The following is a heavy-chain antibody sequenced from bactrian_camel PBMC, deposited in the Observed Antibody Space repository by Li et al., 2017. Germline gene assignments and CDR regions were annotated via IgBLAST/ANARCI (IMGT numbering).Heavy chain of an antibody. CDR3: VAAPRAGGSCHYAFGVE. J-gene: IGHJ4*01. V-gene: IGHV3S54*01. D-gene: IGHD3*01. CDR1: AGSAESTLC. CDR2: IYPRTDSV. Sequence: HVQLVESGGGSVHPGGTLTLSCTNSAGSAESTLCMGWFRQATGKEREGVAEIYPRTDSVYYEDSVKGRFTISQDNAKNTMYLQMDSLKVEDTAMYYCVAAPRAGGSCHYAFGVEWGQGTQVTVS.